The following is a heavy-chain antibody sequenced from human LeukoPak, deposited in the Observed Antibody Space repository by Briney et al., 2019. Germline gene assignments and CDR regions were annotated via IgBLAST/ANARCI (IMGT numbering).Heavy chain of an antibody. J-gene: IGHJ4*02. D-gene: IGHD3-22*01. Sequence: SETLSLTCAVYGGSFSGYYWSWIRQPPGKGLEWIGEINHSGSTNYNPSLKSRVTTSVDTSKNQFSLKLSSVTAADTAVYYCARGPSNSSYYYDSSGSRYFDYWGQGTLVTVSS. CDR2: INHSGST. CDR1: GGSFSGYY. CDR3: ARGPSNSSYYYDSSGSRYFDY. V-gene: IGHV4-34*01.